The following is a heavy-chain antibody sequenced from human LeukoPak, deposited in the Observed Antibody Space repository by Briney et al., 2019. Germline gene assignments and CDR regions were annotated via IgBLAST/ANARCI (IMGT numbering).Heavy chain of an antibody. CDR1: GDSISNSPYY. V-gene: IGHV4-39*07. CDR2: VDFSGST. J-gene: IGHJ4*02. Sequence: PSETLSLTCIVSGDSISNSPYYWGWIRRPPGKGLEWFGSVDFSGSTYSNPSLRSRITLSVDTSMNQFSLKLNSMTAADTAVYYCARGGGKGAGDDTKFDYWGQGILVTVSS. CDR3: ARGGGKGAGDDTKFDY. D-gene: IGHD4-23*01.